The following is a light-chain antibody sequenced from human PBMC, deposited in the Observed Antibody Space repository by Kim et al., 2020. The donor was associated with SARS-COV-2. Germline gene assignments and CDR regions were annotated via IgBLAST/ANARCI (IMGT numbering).Light chain of an antibody. CDR3: QQYGSLLYT. Sequence: LSPGERATLSCRASQRVSSSYLTWYRQNPGQAPWLLIYGASSRATGIPDRFSGSGSETDFTLTISRLEPEDFAVYYCQQYGSLLYTFGQGTKLEI. J-gene: IGKJ2*01. CDR1: QRVSSSY. CDR2: GAS. V-gene: IGKV3-20*01.